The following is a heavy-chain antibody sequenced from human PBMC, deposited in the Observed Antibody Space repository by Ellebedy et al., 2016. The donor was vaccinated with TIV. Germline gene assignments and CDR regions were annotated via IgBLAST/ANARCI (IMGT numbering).Heavy chain of an antibody. CDR2: INSRSDTI. J-gene: IGHJ4*02. CDR3: TRDPDGVYDFDY. Sequence: PGGSLRLSCAASGFTLSEFGMTWVRQAPGKGLEWVSHINSRSDTISYAYSVKGRFIISRDIAKNSLHLQMNSLRAEDTAVYYCTRDPDGVYDFDYWGQGILVTVSS. V-gene: IGHV3-48*04. CDR1: GFTLSEFG. D-gene: IGHD5/OR15-5a*01.